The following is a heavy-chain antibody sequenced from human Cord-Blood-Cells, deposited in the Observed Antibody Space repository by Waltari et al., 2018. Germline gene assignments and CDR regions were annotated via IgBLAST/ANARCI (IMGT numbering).Heavy chain of an antibody. CDR3: ARGGAFDI. Sequence: QVQLQESGPGLVKPSETLSLNCTVSGGSISSHYWSWIRQPPGKGLEWIGYIYYSGSTNYNPSLKSRVTISVDTSKNQFSLKLSSVTAADTAVYYCARGGAFDIWGQGTMVTVSS. D-gene: IGHD3-16*01. V-gene: IGHV4-59*11. CDR2: IYYSGST. J-gene: IGHJ3*02. CDR1: GGSISSHY.